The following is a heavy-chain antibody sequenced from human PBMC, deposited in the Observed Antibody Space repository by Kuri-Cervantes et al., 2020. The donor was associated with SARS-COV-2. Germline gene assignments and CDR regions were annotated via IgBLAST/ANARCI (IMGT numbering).Heavy chain of an antibody. CDR3: ARHSDYSSTLLRFLDPQWGFDP. CDR1: GYSISSGYY. D-gene: IGHD3-3*01. Sequence: ESLKISCTVSGYSISSGYYWGWIRQPPGKGLEWIGSIYHSGSTYYNPSLKSRVTISVDTSKNQFSLKLSSVTAADTAVYYCARHSDYSSTLLRFLDPQWGFDPWGRGTLVTVSS. CDR2: IYHSGST. J-gene: IGHJ5*02. V-gene: IGHV4-38-2*02.